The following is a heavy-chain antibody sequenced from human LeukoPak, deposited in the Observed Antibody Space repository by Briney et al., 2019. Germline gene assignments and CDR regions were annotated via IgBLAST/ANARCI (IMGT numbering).Heavy chain of an antibody. Sequence: SETLSLTCTVSGYSITSYYYWGWIRQPPGKGLEWIGTIYHSGSTYYNPSLKSPVTMSVDTSKNQFSLKLSSVTAADTAVYYCARVNSGTYKGWFDPWGQGTLVTVS. J-gene: IGHJ5*02. V-gene: IGHV4-38-2*02. CDR2: IYHSGST. CDR3: ARVNSGTYKGWFDP. CDR1: GYSITSYYY. D-gene: IGHD1-26*01.